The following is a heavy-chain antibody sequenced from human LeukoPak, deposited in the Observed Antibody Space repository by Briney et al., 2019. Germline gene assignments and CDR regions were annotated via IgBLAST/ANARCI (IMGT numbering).Heavy chain of an antibody. Sequence: PGGSLRLSCAASGFTVSSNYMSWVRQAPGKGLEWVSVIYSGGSTYYADPVKGRFTISRDNSKNTLYLQMNSLRAEDTAVYYCARDYCSGGSCYREHDAFDIWGQGTMVTVSS. J-gene: IGHJ3*02. CDR3: ARDYCSGGSCYREHDAFDI. CDR1: GFTVSSNY. CDR2: IYSGGST. V-gene: IGHV3-53*01. D-gene: IGHD2-15*01.